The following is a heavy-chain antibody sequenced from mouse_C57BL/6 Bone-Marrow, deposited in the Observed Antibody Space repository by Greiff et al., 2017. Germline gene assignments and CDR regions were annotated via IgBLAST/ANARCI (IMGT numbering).Heavy chain of an antibody. CDR1: GFTFSSYG. Sequence: EVKLMESGGDLVKPGGSLKLSCAASGFTFSSYGMSWVRQTPDKRLEWVATISSGGSYTYYPDSVKGRFTISRDNAKNTLYLQVSSLKSEDTAMYYCARWLYAMDYWGQGTSVTVSS. V-gene: IGHV5-6*01. J-gene: IGHJ4*01. CDR2: ISSGGSYT. CDR3: ARWLYAMDY.